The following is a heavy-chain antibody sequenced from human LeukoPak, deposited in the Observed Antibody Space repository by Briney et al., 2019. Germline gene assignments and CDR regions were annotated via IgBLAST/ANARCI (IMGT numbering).Heavy chain of an antibody. Sequence: PSETLSLTCTASGGSISSYYWSWIRQPPGKGLEWIAYISDIGSINYNPSLKSRVTISLETSKNQFSLKLSSVTAADTAAYYCAGHHPRNTVDFWGQGTLVTVSS. CDR3: AGHHPRNTVDF. CDR1: GGSISSYY. V-gene: IGHV4-59*08. J-gene: IGHJ4*02. D-gene: IGHD2-8*02. CDR2: ISDIGSI.